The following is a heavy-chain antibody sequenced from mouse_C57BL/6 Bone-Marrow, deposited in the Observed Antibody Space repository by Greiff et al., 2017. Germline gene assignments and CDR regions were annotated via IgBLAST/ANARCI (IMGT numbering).Heavy chain of an antibody. CDR3: ARDLDWVYAMDY. CDR1: GFTFSSYA. D-gene: IGHD4-1*01. CDR2: ISAGGSYT. J-gene: IGHJ4*01. V-gene: IGHV5-4*01. Sequence: EVQGVESGAGLVKPGASLKLSCAASGFTFSSYAMSWVRQTPEKRLEWVETISAGGSYTYYPDNVKGRFTITRDNAKNNLYLQMSHLKSEDTAMYYCARDLDWVYAMDYWGQGTAVTVTA.